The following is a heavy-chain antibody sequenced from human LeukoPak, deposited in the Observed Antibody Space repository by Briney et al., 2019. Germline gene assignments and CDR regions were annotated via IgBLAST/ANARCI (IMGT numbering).Heavy chain of an antibody. CDR2: IYYSGNT. CDR3: ARQRYSSGSYYFDY. J-gene: IGHJ4*02. Sequence: SETLSLTCTVSSGSISSYYWSWIRQPPGKGLEWIGHIYYSGNTNYNPSLKSRVTISVDTSKNQFSLKLSSVTAADTAVYYCARQRYSSGSYYFDYWGQGTLVTVSS. V-gene: IGHV4-59*01. CDR1: SGSISSYY. D-gene: IGHD6-19*01.